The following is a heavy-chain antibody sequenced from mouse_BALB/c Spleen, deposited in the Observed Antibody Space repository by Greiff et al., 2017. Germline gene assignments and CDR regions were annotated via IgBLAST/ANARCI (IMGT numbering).Heavy chain of an antibody. D-gene: IGHD2-14*01. V-gene: IGHV5-9-4*01. CDR3: ARVRYDEGYAMDY. J-gene: IGHJ4*01. CDR1: GFTFSSYA. Sequence: EVQVVESGGGLVKPGGSLKLSCAASGFTFSSYAMSWVRQSPEKRLEWVAEISSGGSYTYYPDTVTGRFTISRDNAKNTLYLEMSSLRSEDTAMYYCARVRYDEGYAMDYWGQGTSVTASS. CDR2: ISSGGSYT.